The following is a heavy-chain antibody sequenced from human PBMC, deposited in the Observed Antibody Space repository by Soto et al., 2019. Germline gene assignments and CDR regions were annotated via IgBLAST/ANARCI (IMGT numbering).Heavy chain of an antibody. D-gene: IGHD2-2*01. V-gene: IGHV4-39*01. CDR2: IYYSGST. CDR1: GGSISSSSYY. Sequence: ETLSLTCTVSGGSISSSSYYWGWIRQPPGKGLEWIGSIYYSGSTYYNPSLKSRVTISVDTSKNQFSLKLSSVTAADTAVYYCARHREYQLLNYFDYWGQGTLVTVSS. J-gene: IGHJ4*02. CDR3: ARHREYQLLNYFDY.